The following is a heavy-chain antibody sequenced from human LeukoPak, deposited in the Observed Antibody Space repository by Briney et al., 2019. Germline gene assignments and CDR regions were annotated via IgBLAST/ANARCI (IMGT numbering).Heavy chain of an antibody. D-gene: IGHD6-13*01. V-gene: IGHV1-69*05. CDR3: ARDAAAAGTLWYYFDS. CDR2: IIPIFGTA. CDR1: GGTFSSYA. J-gene: IGHJ4*02. Sequence: GASVKVSCKASGGTFSSYAISWVRQAPGQGLEWMGGIIPIFGTANYAQKFQGRVTITTDESTSTAYMELSSLRSEDTAVYYCARDAAAAGTLWYYFDSWGQGTLVTVSS.